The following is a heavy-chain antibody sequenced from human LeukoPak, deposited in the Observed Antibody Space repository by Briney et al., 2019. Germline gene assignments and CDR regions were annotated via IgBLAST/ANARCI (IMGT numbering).Heavy chain of an antibody. CDR3: AREYYGDYYYYYGMDV. CDR2: ISYDGSNK. J-gene: IGHJ6*02. CDR1: GFTFSSYD. Sequence: GGSLRLSCAVSGFTFSSYDMHWVRQAPGKGLEWLAVISYDGSNKYYADSVKGRFTISRDNSKNTLYLQMNSLRAEDTAVYYCAREYYGDYYYYYGMDVWGQGTTVTVSS. V-gene: IGHV3-30-3*01. D-gene: IGHD4-17*01.